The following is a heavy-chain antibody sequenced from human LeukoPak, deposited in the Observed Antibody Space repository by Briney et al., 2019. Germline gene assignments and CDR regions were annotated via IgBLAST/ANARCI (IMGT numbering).Heavy chain of an antibody. CDR1: AGSISIYY. CDR3: ARDLVRYSSSWLSFRYYYGMDV. Sequence: SENLSPTCLVTAGSISIYYWSCIRQPAGKGLEWIGRISTIGSTNYNTSLKSRATLAVDPSKNQSSMKLSSVTTAAPSVYYCARDLVRYSSSWLSFRYYYGMDVWGQGTTVTVSS. D-gene: IGHD6-13*01. V-gene: IGHV4-4*07. J-gene: IGHJ6*02. CDR2: ISTIGST.